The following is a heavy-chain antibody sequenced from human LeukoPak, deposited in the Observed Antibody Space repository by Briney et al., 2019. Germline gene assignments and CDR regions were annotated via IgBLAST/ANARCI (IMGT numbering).Heavy chain of an antibody. CDR3: ARDQGNEWEPPSY. Sequence: ASVKVSCKASGGTFSSYVINWVRQAPGQGLEWMGWISAYNGNTNYAQKLQGRVTMTTDTSTSTAYMELRSLRSDDTAVYYCARDQGNEWEPPSYWGQGTLVTVSS. CDR1: GGTFSSYV. D-gene: IGHD1-26*01. CDR2: ISAYNGNT. J-gene: IGHJ4*02. V-gene: IGHV1-18*01.